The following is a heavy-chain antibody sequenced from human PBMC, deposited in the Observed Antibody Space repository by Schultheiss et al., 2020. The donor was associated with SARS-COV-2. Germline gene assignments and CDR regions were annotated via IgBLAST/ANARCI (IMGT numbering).Heavy chain of an antibody. J-gene: IGHJ6*02. CDR1: EGRFSSYT. Sequence: SSFKVSCKASEGRFSSYTISWVRQAPGQGLEWMGRIIPILGIANYAQKFQGRVTITADKSTSTAYMELSSLRSEDTAVYYCAGTLWVRGVPYYYYYGMDVWGQGTTVTVSS. CDR3: AGTLWVRGVPYYYYYGMDV. D-gene: IGHD3-10*01. CDR2: IIPILGIA. V-gene: IGHV1-69*02.